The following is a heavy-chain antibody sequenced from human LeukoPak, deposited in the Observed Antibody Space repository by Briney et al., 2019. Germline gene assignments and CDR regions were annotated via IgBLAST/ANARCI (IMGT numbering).Heavy chain of an antibody. Sequence: SETLSLTCTVSGGSISTYYWSWIRQPPGKGLEWIGYIYYSGSTNYNPSLQSRVTISVDTSKNQLSLKLSSVTAADTAVYYCARGGTVTTAPLWGQGTLVTVSS. CDR1: GGSISTYY. V-gene: IGHV4-59*08. J-gene: IGHJ4*02. CDR3: ARGGTVTTAPL. D-gene: IGHD4-17*01. CDR2: IYYSGST.